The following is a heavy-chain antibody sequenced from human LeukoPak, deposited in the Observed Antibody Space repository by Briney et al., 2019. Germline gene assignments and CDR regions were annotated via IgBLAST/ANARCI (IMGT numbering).Heavy chain of an antibody. V-gene: IGHV3-21*01. Sequence: PGGSLRLSCAASGFTFSSYSMNWVRQAPGKGLEWVSSISSSSSYIYYADSVKGRFTISRDNAKNSLYLQMNSLRAEDTAVYYCHGRLVGAIDSGFDYWGQGTLVTVSS. D-gene: IGHD1-26*01. CDR2: ISSSSSYI. CDR1: GFTFSSYS. CDR3: HGRLVGAIDSGFDY. J-gene: IGHJ4*02.